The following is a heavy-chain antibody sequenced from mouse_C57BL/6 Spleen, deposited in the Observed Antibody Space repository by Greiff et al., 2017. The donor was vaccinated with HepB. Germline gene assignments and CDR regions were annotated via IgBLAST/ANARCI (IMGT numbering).Heavy chain of an antibody. Sequence: QVQLQQSGAELMKPGASVKLSCKATGYTFTGYWIEWVKQRPGHGLEWIGEILPGSGSTNYNKKFKGKATFTADTSSNTAYMQLSSLTTEDSAIYYCARTYYSNYPFDYWGQGTTLTVSS. D-gene: IGHD2-5*01. CDR1: GYTFTGYW. V-gene: IGHV1-9*01. CDR3: ARTYYSNYPFDY. CDR2: ILPGSGST. J-gene: IGHJ2*01.